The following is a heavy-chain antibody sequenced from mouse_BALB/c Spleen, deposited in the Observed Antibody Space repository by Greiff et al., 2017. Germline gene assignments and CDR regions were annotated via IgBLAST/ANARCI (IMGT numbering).Heavy chain of an antibody. Sequence: EVQGVESGGGLVKPGGSLKLSCAASGFTFSSYAMSWVRQTPEKRLEWVASISSGGSTYYPDSVKGRFTISRDNARNILYLQMSSLRSEDTAMYYCARGRGYFDYWGQGTTLTVSS. J-gene: IGHJ2*01. V-gene: IGHV5-6-5*01. CDR3: ARGRGYFDY. CDR1: GFTFSSYA. CDR2: ISSGGST.